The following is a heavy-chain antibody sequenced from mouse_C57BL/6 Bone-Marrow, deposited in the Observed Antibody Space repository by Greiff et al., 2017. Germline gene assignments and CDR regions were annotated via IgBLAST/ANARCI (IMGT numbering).Heavy chain of an antibody. CDR2: IDPSDSYT. CDR3: ARERGQLRLRDAMDY. CDR1: GYTFTSYW. V-gene: IGHV1-59*01. Sequence: QVQLQQPGAELVRPGTSVKLSCKASGYTFTSYWMHWVKQRPGQGLEWIGVIDPSDSYTNYNQKFKGKATLTVDTSSSTAYMQLSSLTSEDSAVYYCARERGQLRLRDAMDYWGQGTSVTVSS. J-gene: IGHJ4*01. D-gene: IGHD3-2*02.